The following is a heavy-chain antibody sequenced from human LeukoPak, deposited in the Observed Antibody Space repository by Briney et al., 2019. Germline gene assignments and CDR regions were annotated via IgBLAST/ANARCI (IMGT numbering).Heavy chain of an antibody. Sequence: SETLSLTCTVSGGSISSGGYFWSWIRQPAGKGPEWIGRINTSGSTNYNPFLKSRVTISVDTSKNQFSLKLSSVTAADTAVYYCARERHNGGYYYDSSGYSDWGQGTLVTVSS. J-gene: IGHJ4*02. V-gene: IGHV4-61*02. CDR1: GGSISSGGYF. CDR2: INTSGST. D-gene: IGHD3-22*01. CDR3: ARERHNGGYYYDSSGYSD.